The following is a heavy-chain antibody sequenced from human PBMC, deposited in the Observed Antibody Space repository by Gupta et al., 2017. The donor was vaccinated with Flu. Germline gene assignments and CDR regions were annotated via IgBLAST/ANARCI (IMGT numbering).Heavy chain of an antibody. Sequence: QVQLVESGGGVVQPGRSLRLACAASGFTFGYYGMQWVRQAPGKGLEWVAVISYDGSKKYYADSVKGRFTISRDNSKNTLYLQMDSLKAEDTAVYYCETGFESSGYQGVNYWGQGTLVTVSS. V-gene: IGHV3-30*03. CDR2: ISYDGSKK. J-gene: IGHJ4*02. CDR3: ETGFESSGYQGVNY. D-gene: IGHD3-22*01. CDR1: GFTFGYYG.